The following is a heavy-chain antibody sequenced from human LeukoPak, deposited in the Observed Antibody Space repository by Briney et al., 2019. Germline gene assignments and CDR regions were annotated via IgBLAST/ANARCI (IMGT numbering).Heavy chain of an antibody. CDR3: ATPPTVTRNY. CDR2: ISGSGGRT. J-gene: IGHJ4*02. CDR1: GFTFSSYA. D-gene: IGHD4-17*01. V-gene: IGHV3-23*01. Sequence: GGSLRLSCAASGFTFSSYAMSWVRQAPGRGLEWVSSISGSGGRTHYADSVRGRFTISRDNSKNTLYLQMDSLRAEDTAVYYCATPPTVTRNYWGQGTLVTVSS.